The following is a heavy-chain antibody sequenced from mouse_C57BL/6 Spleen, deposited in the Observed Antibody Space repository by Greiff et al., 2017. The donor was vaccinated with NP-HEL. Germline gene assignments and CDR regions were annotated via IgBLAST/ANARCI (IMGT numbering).Heavy chain of an antibody. J-gene: IGHJ1*03. Sequence: QVQLQQSGPELVKPGASVKISCKASGYAFSSSWMNWVKQRPGQGLEWIGRIYPGGGGTNYNGKFKGKATLTADKSSSTAYMQLSSLTSEDSAVYFCARSGRDWYFDVWGTGTTVTVSS. CDR2: IYPGGGGT. D-gene: IGHD4-1*01. V-gene: IGHV1-82*01. CDR3: ARSGRDWYFDV. CDR1: GYAFSSSW.